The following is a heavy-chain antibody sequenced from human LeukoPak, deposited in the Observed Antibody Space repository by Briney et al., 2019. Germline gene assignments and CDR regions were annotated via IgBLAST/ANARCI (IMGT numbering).Heavy chain of an antibody. J-gene: IGHJ4*02. V-gene: IGHV3-53*01. CDR3: ARQGRFQSFDY. Sequence: GGSLRLSCAASGFSVGSNYMSWVRQAPGKGLEWVSVIYTGGTTHYAESVMGRFTISRDDSHNTVHLHMSGLRAEDTDVYYCARQGRFQSFDYWGQATLVAVSS. CDR2: IYTGGTT. CDR1: GFSVGSNY.